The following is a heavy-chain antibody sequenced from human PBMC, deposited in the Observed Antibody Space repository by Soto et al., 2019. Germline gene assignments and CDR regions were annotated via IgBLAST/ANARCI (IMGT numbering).Heavy chain of an antibody. D-gene: IGHD5-12*01. J-gene: IGHJ6*03. CDR1: GFTFSSYW. Sequence: GESLKISCAASGFTFSSYWMHWVRQAPGKGLVWVSRIHSDGSSTSYADSVKGRFTISRDNAKNTLYLQGNGLRAEDTTVYYCARAPDPKYIVATITSSYMEVWGKGTTVTVSS. CDR2: IHSDGSST. V-gene: IGHV3-74*01. CDR3: ARAPDPKYIVATITSSYMEV.